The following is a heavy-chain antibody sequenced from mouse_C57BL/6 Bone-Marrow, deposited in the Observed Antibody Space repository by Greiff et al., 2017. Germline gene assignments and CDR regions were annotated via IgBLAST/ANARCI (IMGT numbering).Heavy chain of an antibody. CDR2: IRNKANGYTT. J-gene: IGHJ4*01. D-gene: IGHD3-3*01. CDR3: ARYITRDEAMDY. V-gene: IGHV7-3*01. CDR1: GFTFTDYY. Sequence: EVKLMESGGGLVQPGGSLSLSCAASGFTFTDYYMSWVRQPPGKALEWLGFIRNKANGYTTEYSASVKGRFTISRDNSQSILYLQMNALRAEDSATYYCARYITRDEAMDYWGQGTSVTVSS.